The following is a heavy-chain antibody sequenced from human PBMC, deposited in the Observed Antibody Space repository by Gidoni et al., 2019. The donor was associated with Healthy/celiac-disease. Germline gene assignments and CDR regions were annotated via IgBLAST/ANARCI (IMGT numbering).Heavy chain of an antibody. Sequence: EVQLVESGGGLVQPGGSLRLSCAASGFPFSSYAMSWVRQAPGKGLEWVSAISGSGGSTYYADSVKGRFTISRDNSKNTLYLQMNSLRAEDTAVYYCASGYSYGYGADYWGQGTLVTVSS. CDR3: ASGYSYGYGADY. V-gene: IGHV3-23*04. CDR1: GFPFSSYA. D-gene: IGHD5-18*01. CDR2: ISGSGGST. J-gene: IGHJ4*02.